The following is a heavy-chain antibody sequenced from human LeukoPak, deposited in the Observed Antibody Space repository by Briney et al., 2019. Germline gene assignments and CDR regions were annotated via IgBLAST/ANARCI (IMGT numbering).Heavy chain of an antibody. J-gene: IGHJ4*02. CDR1: GFTFTSSA. V-gene: IGHV1-58*02. CDR3: AAWPLNPGIAVAGSLEYFDY. CDR2: IVVGSGNT. Sequence: SVKVSCKASGFTFTSSAMQWVRQARGQRLEWIGWIVVGSGNTNYAPKFQERVTITRDMSTSTAYMELSSLRSEDAAVYYCAAWPLNPGIAVAGSLEYFDYWGQGTLVTVSS. D-gene: IGHD6-19*01.